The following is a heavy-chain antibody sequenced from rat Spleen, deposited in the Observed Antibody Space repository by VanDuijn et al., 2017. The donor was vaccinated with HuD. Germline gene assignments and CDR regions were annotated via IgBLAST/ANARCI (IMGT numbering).Heavy chain of an antibody. CDR3: ARSYGGYTSNWFPY. CDR1: GFSLISHS. Sequence: QVQLKESGPGLVQPSQTLSLICTVSGFSLISHSVHWVRQPPGKGLEWMGGIWGDGSTDYNSALKSRLSISRDTSKSQVLLKMNSLQTDDTVIYFCARSYGGYTSNWFPYWGQGTLVTVSS. V-gene: IGHV2-1*01. J-gene: IGHJ3*01. D-gene: IGHD1-11*01. CDR2: IWGDGST.